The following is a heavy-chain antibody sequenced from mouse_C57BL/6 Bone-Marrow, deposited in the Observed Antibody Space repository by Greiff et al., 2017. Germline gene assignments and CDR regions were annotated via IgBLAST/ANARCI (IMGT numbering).Heavy chain of an antibody. D-gene: IGHD2-2*01. Sequence: VQLQQSGAEPLKPWASVKLSCNATGYTFTGYWIEWVKQRPGHGLEWIGVLLPGSGSTNYNEKFKGKATFTADTSSNTAYMQLSSLTTEDSAIHDCARRSHLWLRRHYFDYWGQGTTLRVSS. CDR2: LLPGSGST. CDR3: ARRSHLWLRRHYFDY. J-gene: IGHJ2*01. V-gene: IGHV1-9*01. CDR1: GYTFTGYW.